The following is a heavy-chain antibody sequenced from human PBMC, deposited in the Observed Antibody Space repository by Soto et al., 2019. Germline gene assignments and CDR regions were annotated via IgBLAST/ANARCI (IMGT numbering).Heavy chain of an antibody. CDR2: IWYDGSNK. CDR3: ARDGNYDILTGYYIHYYGMDV. J-gene: IGHJ6*02. CDR1: GFTFSSYG. D-gene: IGHD3-9*01. V-gene: IGHV3-33*01. Sequence: GGSLRLSCAAPGFTFSSYGMHWVRQAPGKGLEWVAVIWYDGSNKYYADSVKGRFTISRDNSKNTLYLQMNSPRAEDTAVYYCARDGNYDILTGYYIHYYGMDVWSQGTTVTVSS.